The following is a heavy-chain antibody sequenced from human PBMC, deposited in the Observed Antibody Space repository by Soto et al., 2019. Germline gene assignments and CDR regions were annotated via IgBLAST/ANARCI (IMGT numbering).Heavy chain of an antibody. CDR3: ARVYYDFWSGYPGGWFVP. CDR2: IFSNDEK. V-gene: IGHV2-26*01. D-gene: IGHD3-3*01. CDR1: GFSLSNARMG. J-gene: IGHJ5*02. Sequence: QVTLKESGPVLVKPTEPLTLTCTVSGFSLSNARMGVSWIRQPPGKALEWLAHIFSNDEKSYSTSLKSRLTISKDTSKSQVVLTMTNMDPVDTATYYFARVYYDFWSGYPGGWFVPWGQGTLVTVSS.